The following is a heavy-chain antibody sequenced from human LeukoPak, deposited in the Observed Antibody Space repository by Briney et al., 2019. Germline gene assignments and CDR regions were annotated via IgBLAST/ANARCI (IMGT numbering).Heavy chain of an antibody. V-gene: IGHV4-59*12. CDR3: VRDKGLWFGEFLRAFDI. D-gene: IGHD3-10*01. J-gene: IGHJ3*02. CDR1: GGSISSYY. Sequence: SETLSLTCTVSGGSISSYYWSWIRQPPGKGLEWIGYIYYSGSTNYNPSLKSRVTISVDESKNQFSLKLTSVTAADTAVYYCVRDKGLWFGEFLRAFDIWGHGTMVTVSS. CDR2: IYYSGST.